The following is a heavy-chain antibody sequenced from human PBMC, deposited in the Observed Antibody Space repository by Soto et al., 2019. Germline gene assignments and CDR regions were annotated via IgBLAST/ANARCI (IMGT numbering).Heavy chain of an antibody. CDR2: IIPISGAA. J-gene: IGHJ4*02. CDR1: GGTFSNYV. D-gene: IGHD1-7*01. Sequence: SVKVSCKASGGTFSNYVANWVRQAPGQGLEWMGRIIPISGAANYAQKLQGRVTITADKSTSTSYMELSSLRSEDTAVYYCARDMTRTVVPYFDFWGQGTLVSVSS. V-gene: IGHV1-69*06. CDR3: ARDMTRTVVPYFDF.